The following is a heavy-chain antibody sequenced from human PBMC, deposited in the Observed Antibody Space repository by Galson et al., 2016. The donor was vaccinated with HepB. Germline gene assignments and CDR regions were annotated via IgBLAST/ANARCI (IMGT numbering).Heavy chain of an antibody. D-gene: IGHD6-13*01. CDR3: AKDAYSRGGY. CDR2: IWSDGSNK. V-gene: IGHV3-33*06. Sequence: LRLSCAASGFTFSDFGMHWVRQAPGKGLEWLAGIWSDGSNKYYADSVKGRFTISRDNSKNSLYLQMNSLRVEDTAMYYCAKDAYSRGGYWGQGTLVTVSS. J-gene: IGHJ4*02. CDR1: GFTFSDFG.